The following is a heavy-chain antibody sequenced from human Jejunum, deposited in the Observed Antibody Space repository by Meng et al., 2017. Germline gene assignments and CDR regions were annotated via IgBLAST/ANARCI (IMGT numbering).Heavy chain of an antibody. D-gene: IGHD1-26*01. CDR2: MNPSNGDT. Sequence: QVHLVQSGAEVKKPGASVRVSCEASGYTFTAYYVHWVRQAPGQGLEWMGRMNPSNGDTNYAQKFQGRVTMTRATSTAYMDLSSLTSDDTAVYYCAKDEGTTTAFDHWGQGTLVTVSS. CDR3: AKDEGTTTAFDH. V-gene: IGHV1-2*06. CDR1: GYTFTAYY. J-gene: IGHJ4*02.